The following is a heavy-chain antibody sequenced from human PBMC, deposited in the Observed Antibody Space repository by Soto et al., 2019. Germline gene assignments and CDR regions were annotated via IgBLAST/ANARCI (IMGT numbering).Heavy chain of an antibody. V-gene: IGHV3-74*01. D-gene: IGHD3-10*01. CDR1: GFTFSSYW. CDR3: VRPGSPLYYYYGMDV. J-gene: IGHJ6*02. Sequence: EVQLVESGGGLVQPGGSLRLSCAASGFTFSSYWMHWVRQAPGKGLVWVSRINSDGSSTSYADSVKGRFTISRDNAKNTLYLQMNSLRAEDTAVYYCVRPGSPLYYYYGMDVWGQGTTVTVSS. CDR2: INSDGSST.